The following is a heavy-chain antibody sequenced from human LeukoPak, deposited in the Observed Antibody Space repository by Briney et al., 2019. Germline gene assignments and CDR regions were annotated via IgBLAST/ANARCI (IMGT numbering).Heavy chain of an antibody. CDR2: IYYRGTT. Sequence: PSETLSFTCGVSGGSLTSYYWSWIRQPPGKGLEWIGYIYYRGTTYYNPSLKSRVTMSVDTSKKQFSLTLSSVTAADTAVYYCARGVEYSSSSGLGYWGQGTLVTVSS. CDR3: ARGVEYSSSSGLGY. D-gene: IGHD6-6*01. CDR1: GGSLTSYY. J-gene: IGHJ4*02. V-gene: IGHV4-59*01.